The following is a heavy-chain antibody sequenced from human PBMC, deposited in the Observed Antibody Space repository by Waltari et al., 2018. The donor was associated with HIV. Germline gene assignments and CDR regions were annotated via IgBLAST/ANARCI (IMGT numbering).Heavy chain of an antibody. Sequence: EVQLVQSGAEVKKPGESLKISCKGSGYSFTSYWIGWVRQMPGKGLEWRGIIYPGDSDTRYGPSFQGQVTISADKSISTAYLQWSSLKASDTAMYYCARHLQYSSGWQNWFDPWGQGTLVTVSS. CDR1: GYSFTSYW. V-gene: IGHV5-51*01. CDR2: IYPGDSDT. J-gene: IGHJ5*02. D-gene: IGHD6-19*01. CDR3: ARHLQYSSGWQNWFDP.